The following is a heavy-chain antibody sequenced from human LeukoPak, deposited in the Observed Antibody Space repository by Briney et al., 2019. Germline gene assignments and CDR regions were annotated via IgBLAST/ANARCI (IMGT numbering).Heavy chain of an antibody. CDR1: GGTFSSYA. CDR3: AANYYDSSGYYY. J-gene: IGHJ4*02. V-gene: IGHV1-69*05. D-gene: IGHD3-22*01. CDR2: IIPIFGTA. Sequence: SVKVSCKASGGTFSSYAIIWVRQAPGQGLEWMGGIIPIFGTANYAQKFQGRVTITTDESTSTAYMELSSLRSEDTAVYYCAANYYDSSGYYYWGQGTLVTVSS.